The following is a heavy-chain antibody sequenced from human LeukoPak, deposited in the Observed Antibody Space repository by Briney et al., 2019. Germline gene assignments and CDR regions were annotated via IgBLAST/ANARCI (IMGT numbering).Heavy chain of an antibody. CDR3: ARRRYSSSWYSPANWFDP. D-gene: IGHD6-13*01. J-gene: IGHJ5*02. CDR1: GGSFSGYY. V-gene: IGHV4-34*01. CDR2: INHSGST. Sequence: SETLSLTCAVYGGSFSGYYWSWIRQPPGKGLEWIGEINHSGSTNYNPSLKSRVTISVDTSKNQFSLKLSSVTAADTAVYYCARRRYSSSWYSPANWFDPWGQGTLVTVSS.